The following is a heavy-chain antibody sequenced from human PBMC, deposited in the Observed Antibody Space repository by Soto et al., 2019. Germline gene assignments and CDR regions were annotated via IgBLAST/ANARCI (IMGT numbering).Heavy chain of an antibody. J-gene: IGHJ5*02. CDR2: ISHSGRGT. Sequence: EVQLLESGGDLVQPGGSLRLSCSASGFTFSNYDMSWVRQAPGKGLAWVSAISHSGRGTYYADSVEGRFTISRDNSKNTVYLQMNSLRVEETAIYYCARVTEEHDRASSWFDPWGQGTLVTVSS. CDR1: GFTFSNYD. CDR3: ARVTEEHDRASSWFDP. D-gene: IGHD2-21*01. V-gene: IGHV3-23*01.